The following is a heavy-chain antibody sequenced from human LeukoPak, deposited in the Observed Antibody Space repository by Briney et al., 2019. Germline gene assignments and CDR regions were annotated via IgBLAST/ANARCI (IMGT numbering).Heavy chain of an antibody. CDR2: INPKSGGT. Sequence: ASVKVSCKASGYTFSGYYIHWMRQAPGQGLEWMGEINPKSGGTKYAQKFQDRVTMTRDTSISTVYMELSRLRSDDTAVYYCARDYRPSDCSRGSCPYYYLDNWGQGPLVPVPS. CDR3: ARDYRPSDCSRGSCPYYYLDN. J-gene: IGHJ4*02. CDR1: GYTFSGYY. V-gene: IGHV1-2*02. D-gene: IGHD2-15*01.